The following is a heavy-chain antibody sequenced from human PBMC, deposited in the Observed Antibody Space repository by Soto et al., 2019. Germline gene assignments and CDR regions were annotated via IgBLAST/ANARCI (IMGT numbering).Heavy chain of an antibody. CDR2: FDPEDGET. CDR1: GYTLTELS. Sequence: ASVKVSCKVSGYTLTELSMHWVRQAPGKGHEWMGGFDPEDGETIYAQKFQGRVTMTEDTSTDTAYMELSSLRSEDTAVYYCATDGWGRYSYGTRGYYYYYGMDVWGQGTTVTVSS. D-gene: IGHD5-18*01. V-gene: IGHV1-24*01. J-gene: IGHJ6*02. CDR3: ATDGWGRYSYGTRGYYYYYGMDV.